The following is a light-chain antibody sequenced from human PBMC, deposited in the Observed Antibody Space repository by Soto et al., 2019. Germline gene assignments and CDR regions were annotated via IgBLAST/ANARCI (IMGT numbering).Light chain of an antibody. CDR1: QSVSSY. J-gene: IGKJ4*01. Sequence: EIVLTQSPATLSLSPGERATLSCRASQSVSSYLAWYQQKPGQAPRLLISDSSDRATGIPARFSGSGSGTDFTLTISSLEPEDSALYYCQQRDDWVSFGGGTKVEIK. CDR2: DSS. V-gene: IGKV3-11*01. CDR3: QQRDDWVS.